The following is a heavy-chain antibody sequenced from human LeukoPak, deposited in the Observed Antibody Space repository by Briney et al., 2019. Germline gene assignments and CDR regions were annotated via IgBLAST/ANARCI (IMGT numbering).Heavy chain of an antibody. V-gene: IGHV3-30*18. CDR1: GFTFSSFG. Sequence: PGGSLRLSCAASGFTFSSFGMHWVRQAPGKGLEWVAVIAYDGSHKYYADSVKGRFTISRDNSKNTLYLQMNSLRDEDTAVYYCAKALSGYYAFDIWGQGTMVTVSS. CDR2: IAYDGSHK. D-gene: IGHD3-22*01. CDR3: AKALSGYYAFDI. J-gene: IGHJ3*02.